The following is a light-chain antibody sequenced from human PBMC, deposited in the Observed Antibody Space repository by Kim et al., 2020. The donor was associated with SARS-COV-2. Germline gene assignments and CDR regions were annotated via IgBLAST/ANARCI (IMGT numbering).Light chain of an antibody. V-gene: IGKV3-20*01. CDR3: QQVETSLYT. CDR1: QSVTSTY. J-gene: IGKJ2*01. Sequence: LSPGERATLSCRASQSVTSTYLAWYQQKPGQAPRLLSYGASRRATAIADRCSGSGSGTDFTLTITRLEPEDVAVYYCQQVETSLYTFGQGTKLEI. CDR2: GAS.